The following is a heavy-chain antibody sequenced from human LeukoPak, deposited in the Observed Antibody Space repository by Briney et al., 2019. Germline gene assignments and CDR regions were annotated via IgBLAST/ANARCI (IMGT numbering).Heavy chain of an antibody. CDR1: GFTFSSYA. CDR2: ISYDGSNK. J-gene: IGHJ4*02. D-gene: IGHD3-10*01. V-gene: IGHV3-30-3*01. Sequence: GGSLRLSCAASGFTFSSYAMHWVRQAPGKGLEWVAVISYDGSNKFYADSVKGRFTLSRDNSKNTLYLQMNSLRVEDTAVYYCGRGSVGFGELNYWGQGTLVTVSS. CDR3: GRGSVGFGELNY.